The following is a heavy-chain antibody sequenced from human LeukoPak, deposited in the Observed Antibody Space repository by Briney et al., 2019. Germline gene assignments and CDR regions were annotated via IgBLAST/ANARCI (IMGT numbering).Heavy chain of an antibody. CDR2: INHSGST. CDR3: ARKQRGYCSGGSCPTIS. D-gene: IGHD2-15*01. CDR1: GGSFSGYY. J-gene: IGHJ4*02. Sequence: SETLSLTCAVYGGSFSGYYWSWIRQPPGKGLEWIGEINHSGSTNYNPSLKSRVTISVDTSRNQFFLKLSSVTAADTAVYYCARKQRGYCSGGSCPTISWGQGTLVTVSS. V-gene: IGHV4-34*01.